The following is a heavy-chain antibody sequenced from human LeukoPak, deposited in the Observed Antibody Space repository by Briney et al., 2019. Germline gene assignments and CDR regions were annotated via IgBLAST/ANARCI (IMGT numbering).Heavy chain of an antibody. CDR3: AMMVRGVIIRPYYMDV. Sequence: KPGETLCLTCTVSGGSISSYYWSWIRQPPGKGLEWIGYIYYSGSTNYNPSLKSIVTMSVDTSMNQFSLKLSSVTAADTAVYYCAMMVRGVIIRPYYMDVWGKGTTVTVPS. CDR2: IYYSGST. CDR1: GGSISSYY. J-gene: IGHJ6*03. D-gene: IGHD3-10*01. V-gene: IGHV4-59*01.